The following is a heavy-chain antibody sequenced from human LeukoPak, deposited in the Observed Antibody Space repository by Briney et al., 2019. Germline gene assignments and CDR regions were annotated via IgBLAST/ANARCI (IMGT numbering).Heavy chain of an antibody. Sequence: SETLSLTCTVSGGSISSSSYYWGWIRQPPGKGLEWIGSIYYSGSTYYNPSLKSRVTISVDTSKNQFSLKLSSVTAADTAVYYCARGVWFGDSRIDYWGQGTLVTVSS. CDR3: ARGVWFGDSRIDY. J-gene: IGHJ4*02. CDR1: GGSISSSSYY. V-gene: IGHV4-39*07. D-gene: IGHD3-10*01. CDR2: IYYSGST.